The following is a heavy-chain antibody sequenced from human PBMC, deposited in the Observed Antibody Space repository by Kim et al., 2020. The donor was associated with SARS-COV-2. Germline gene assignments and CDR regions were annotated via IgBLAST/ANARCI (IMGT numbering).Heavy chain of an antibody. J-gene: IGHJ3*02. Sequence: SETLSLTCTVSGGSISSYYWSWIRQPAGKGLEWIGRIYTSGSTNYNPSLKSRVTMSVDTSKNQFSLKLSSVTAADTAVYYCARELWLDDSSGYYEGEAFDIWGQGTMVTVSS. CDR2: IYTSGST. D-gene: IGHD3-22*01. CDR3: ARELWLDDSSGYYEGEAFDI. CDR1: GGSISSYY. V-gene: IGHV4-4*07.